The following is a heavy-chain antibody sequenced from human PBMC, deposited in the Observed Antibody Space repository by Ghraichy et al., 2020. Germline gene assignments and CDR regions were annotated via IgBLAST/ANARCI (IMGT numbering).Heavy chain of an antibody. CDR3: ARARGYSYGYILVPMDFDY. Sequence: SQTLSLTCAVYGGSFSGYFWTWIRQPPGKGLEWIGEINHSGSTNYNPSLKSRVTISVDTSKNQFSLKLSPVTAADTAVYYCARARGYSYGYILVPMDFDYWGQGTLVTVSS. CDR1: GGSFSGYF. J-gene: IGHJ4*02. D-gene: IGHD5-18*01. V-gene: IGHV4-34*01. CDR2: INHSGST.